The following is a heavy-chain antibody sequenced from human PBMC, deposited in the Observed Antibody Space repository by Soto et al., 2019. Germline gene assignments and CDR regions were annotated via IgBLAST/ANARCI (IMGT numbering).Heavy chain of an antibody. CDR2: IIPILGIA. CDR3: ARDGDAYSGSYD. V-gene: IGHV1-69*08. J-gene: IGHJ4*02. Sequence: QGQLVQSGAEVKKPGSSMNVSCKASGGTFSSYTISWVRQAPGQGLEWMGRIIPILGIANYAQKFQGRVTITADKSTSTAYMELSSLRSEDTAVYYCARDGDAYSGSYDWGQGTLVTVSS. CDR1: GGTFSSYT. D-gene: IGHD1-26*01.